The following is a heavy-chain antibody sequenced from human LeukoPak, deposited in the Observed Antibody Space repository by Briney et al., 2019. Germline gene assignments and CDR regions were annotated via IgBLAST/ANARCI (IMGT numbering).Heavy chain of an antibody. V-gene: IGHV4-38-2*02. J-gene: IGHJ4*02. Sequence: SETLSLTCTVSGYSISSGYLWGWIRQPPGKGLEWIGSIDGSGSSYYNPSLKSRVTISVDTSKNQFSLKLSSVTAADTAVYYCARGDRNDFWSGYHSYFDYWGQGTLVTVSS. CDR2: IDGSGSS. CDR1: GYSISSGYL. D-gene: IGHD3-3*01. CDR3: ARGDRNDFWSGYHSYFDY.